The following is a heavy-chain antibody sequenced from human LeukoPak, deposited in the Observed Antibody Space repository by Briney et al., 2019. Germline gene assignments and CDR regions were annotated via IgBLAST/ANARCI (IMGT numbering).Heavy chain of an antibody. CDR3: ARVTARFLEWLPPYYFDY. J-gene: IGHJ4*02. CDR1: GGSFSGYY. CDR2: INHSGST. D-gene: IGHD3-3*01. V-gene: IGHV4-34*01. Sequence: PSETLSLTCAVYGGSFSGYYWSWIRQPPGKGLEWIGEINHSGSTNYNPSLKSRVTISVDTSKNQFSLKLSSVTAADTAVYYCARVTARFLEWLPPYYFDYWGQGTLVTVSS.